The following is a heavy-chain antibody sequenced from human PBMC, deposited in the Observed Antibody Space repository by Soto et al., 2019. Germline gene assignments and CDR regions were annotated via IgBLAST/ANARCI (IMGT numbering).Heavy chain of an antibody. Sequence: SETLSLTCTVSGGSISSYYWSWIRQPPGKGLEWIGYIYYSGSTNYNPSPKSRVTISVDTSKNQFSLKLSSVTAADTAVYYCARLGGQVDHWGQGTLVTVSS. J-gene: IGHJ4*02. V-gene: IGHV4-59*01. CDR3: ARLGGQVDH. CDR2: IYYSGST. D-gene: IGHD2-15*01. CDR1: GGSISSYY.